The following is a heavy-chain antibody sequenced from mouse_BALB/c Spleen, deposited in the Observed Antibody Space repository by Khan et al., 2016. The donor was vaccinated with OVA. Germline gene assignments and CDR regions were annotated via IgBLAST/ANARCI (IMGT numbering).Heavy chain of an antibody. CDR1: GFSLTGYG. D-gene: IGHD1-3*01. V-gene: IGHV2-9*02. J-gene: IGHJ2*01. Sequence: QMQLEESGPGLVAPSQSLSITCTVSGFSLTGYGVHWVRQPPGKGLEWLGVIWAGGSTNYNSALMSRLSISKDNSKSQVFLKMSSLQTDDTAMCYCARLEDIWGQGTTLTGS. CDR3: ARLEDI. CDR2: IWAGGST.